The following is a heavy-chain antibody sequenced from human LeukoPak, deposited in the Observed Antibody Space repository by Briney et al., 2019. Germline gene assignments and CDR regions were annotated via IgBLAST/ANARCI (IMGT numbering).Heavy chain of an antibody. CDR1: GFTFDDYG. CDR3: ARVVGYCGGATCSFYFDY. V-gene: IGHV3-20*04. Sequence: GGSLRLSCAASGFTFDDYGMSWVRQAPGKGLEWVSGINWNGGSTGYADSVKGRFTISRDNAKNSLYPQMGSLRAEDTAVYYCARVVGYCGGATCSFYFDYWGQGTLVTVSS. J-gene: IGHJ4*02. CDR2: INWNGGST. D-gene: IGHD2-15*01.